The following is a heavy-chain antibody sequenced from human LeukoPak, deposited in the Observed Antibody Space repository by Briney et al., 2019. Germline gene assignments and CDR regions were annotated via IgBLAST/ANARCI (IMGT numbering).Heavy chain of an antibody. V-gene: IGHV4-34*01. J-gene: IGHJ4*02. D-gene: IGHD3-16*01. Sequence: SETLSLTCAVYGGSFSGYYWSWIRQPPGKGLEWIGEINHSGSTNYNPSLKSRVTISVDTSKNQFSLKLSSVTAADTAVYYCARGQRGLNFDYWGQGTLVTVSS. CDR1: GGSFSGYY. CDR3: ARGQRGLNFDY. CDR2: INHSGST.